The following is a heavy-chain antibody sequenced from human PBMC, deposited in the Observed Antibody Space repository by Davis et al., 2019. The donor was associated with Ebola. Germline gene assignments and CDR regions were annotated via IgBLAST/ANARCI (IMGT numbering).Heavy chain of an antibody. CDR2: ISGFNTNT. V-gene: IGHV1-18*04. J-gene: IGHJ4*02. CDR1: GYISTSSG. D-gene: IGHD3-9*01. CDR3: ARAPNYDVLTGTSSYYFDY. Sequence: ASVKVSCKSSGYISTSSGLVRVRQPPGLGLEWMGWISGFNTNTNFAQKFLGRVTVSKDTATNTAYMDLRSLTSDDTAIYYCARAPNYDVLTGTSSYYFDYWGQGTLVTVSS.